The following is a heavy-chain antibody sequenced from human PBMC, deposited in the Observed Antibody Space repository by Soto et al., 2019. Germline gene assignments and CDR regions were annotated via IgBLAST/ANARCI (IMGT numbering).Heavy chain of an antibody. J-gene: IGHJ4*02. CDR2: ISGSGGSI. D-gene: IGHD4-17*01. V-gene: IGHV3-23*01. CDR1: GFTFSSYA. CDR3: ASGDFSHFEY. Sequence: GGSLRLSCVASGFTFSSYAMNWVRQAPGMGLEWVSTISGSGGSIYYADSVKGRFAISRDNSKNRLSLKLSSVTAADTALYYCASGDFSHFEYWGQGTLVTVSS.